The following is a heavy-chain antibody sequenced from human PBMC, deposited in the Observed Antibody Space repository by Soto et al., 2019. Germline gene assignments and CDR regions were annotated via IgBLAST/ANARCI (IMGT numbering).Heavy chain of an antibody. D-gene: IGHD6-19*01. Sequence: QVQLQELGPGLVKPSETLSLTCTVSGGSVSSGSYYWSWIRQPPGKGLEWIGYIYYSGSTNYNPSLKSRVTISVDTSKNQFSLKLSSVTAADTAVYYCARVVYSSGWEQNTHFDYWGQGTLVTVSS. V-gene: IGHV4-61*01. CDR2: IYYSGST. CDR3: ARVVYSSGWEQNTHFDY. CDR1: GGSVSSGSYY. J-gene: IGHJ4*02.